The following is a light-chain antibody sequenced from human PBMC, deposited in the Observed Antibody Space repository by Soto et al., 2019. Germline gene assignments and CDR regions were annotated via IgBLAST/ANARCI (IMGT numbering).Light chain of an antibody. CDR2: AAS. J-gene: IGKJ5*01. V-gene: IGKV1-39*01. CDR3: QQTRSGIT. CDR1: QTIDSY. Sequence: DAQLAQSPSSVAATVGGRATIPCRASQTIDSYLNWFQQKPGMAPKLLIYAASKLQSGVPSRFRGSGSGTDFTLTIDTLQPDDFASYYCQQTRSGITFGQGTRLEI.